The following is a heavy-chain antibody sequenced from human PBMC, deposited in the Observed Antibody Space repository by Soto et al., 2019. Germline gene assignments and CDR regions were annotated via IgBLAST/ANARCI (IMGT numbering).Heavy chain of an antibody. CDR3: ARGGSGSYYPYFAY. Sequence: SETLSLTCAVYGGSFSGYYWSWIRQPPGKGLEWIGYIYYSGSTNYNPSLKSRVTISVDTSKDQFSLKLSSVTAADTAVYFCARGGSGSYYPYFAYGGQGTLVTVYS. D-gene: IGHD3-10*01. CDR1: GGSFSGYY. J-gene: IGHJ4*02. CDR2: IYYSGST. V-gene: IGHV4-59*08.